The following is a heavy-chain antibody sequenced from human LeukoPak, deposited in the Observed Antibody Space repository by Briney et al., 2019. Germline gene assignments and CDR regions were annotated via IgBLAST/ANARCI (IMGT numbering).Heavy chain of an antibody. Sequence: GGSLRLSCAASGFTFSSHAMSWVRQAPGKGLEWVSAISGSGGSTYYADSVKGRFTISRDNSKNAVYLQMSSLRAEDTAVYYCAKQEAPPGSAYWGQGTLVTVSS. J-gene: IGHJ4*02. CDR1: GFTFSSHA. V-gene: IGHV3-23*01. CDR2: ISGSGGST. CDR3: AKQEAPPGSAY. D-gene: IGHD3-10*01.